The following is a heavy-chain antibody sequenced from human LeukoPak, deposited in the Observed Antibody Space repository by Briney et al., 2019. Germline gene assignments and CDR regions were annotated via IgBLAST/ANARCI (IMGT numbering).Heavy chain of an antibody. CDR1: DFTFSRYA. J-gene: IGHJ4*02. V-gene: IGHV3-23*01. CDR3: ARDPGSWGGLIAAADFDY. D-gene: IGHD6-13*01. CDR2: MTGSGGST. Sequence: GGSLRLSCAASDFTFSRYAMSWVRQAPGKGLEWVSSMTGSGGSTYYADSVKGRFTISRDNAKNSLYLQMNSLRAEDTAVYYCARDPGSWGGLIAAADFDYWGQGTLVTVSS.